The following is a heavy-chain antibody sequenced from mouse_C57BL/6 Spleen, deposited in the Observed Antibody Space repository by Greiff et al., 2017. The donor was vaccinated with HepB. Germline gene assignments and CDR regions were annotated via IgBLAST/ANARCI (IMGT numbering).Heavy chain of an antibody. J-gene: IGHJ3*01. CDR3: TTSYDYDVGAWFAY. Sequence: EVQLQQSGAELVRPGASVKLSCTASGFNIKDDYMHWVKQRPEQGLEWIGWIDPENGDTEYASKFQGKATITADTSSNTAYLQLSSLTSEDTAVYYFTTSYDYDVGAWFAYWGQGTLVTVSA. V-gene: IGHV14-4*01. CDR2: IDPENGDT. D-gene: IGHD2-4*01. CDR1: GFNIKDDY.